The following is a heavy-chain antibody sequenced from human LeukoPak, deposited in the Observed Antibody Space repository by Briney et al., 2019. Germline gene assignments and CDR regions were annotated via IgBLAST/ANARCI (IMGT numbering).Heavy chain of an antibody. Sequence: GGSLRLSCSASGFPGITFSNAWMNWVGQAPGKGLEWVGRIKSKSDGGTSDYAAPVKGRFTISRDDSKHRLVLQMNRLKNEDTDVYYCTKDPEELPNVWGKGTMVTVSS. CDR1: GFPGITFSNAW. CDR2: IKSKSDGGTS. D-gene: IGHD1-26*01. J-gene: IGHJ6*03. CDR3: TKDPEELPNV. V-gene: IGHV3-15*01.